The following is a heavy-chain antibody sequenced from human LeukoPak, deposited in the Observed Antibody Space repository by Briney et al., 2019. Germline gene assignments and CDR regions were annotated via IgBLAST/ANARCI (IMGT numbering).Heavy chain of an antibody. V-gene: IGHV4-39*01. J-gene: IGHJ4*02. Sequence: DWVRQHPGKGLEWIGYIYYSGSTYYNPSLKSRVTISVDTSKNQFSLKLSSVTAADTAVYYCARSGEYQQLIVDYWGQGTLVTVSS. D-gene: IGHD2-2*01. CDR3: ARSGEYQQLIVDY. CDR2: IYYSGST.